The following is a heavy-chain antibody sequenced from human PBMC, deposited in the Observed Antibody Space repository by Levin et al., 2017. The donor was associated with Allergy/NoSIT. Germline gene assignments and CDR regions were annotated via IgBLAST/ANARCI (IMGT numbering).Heavy chain of an antibody. CDR1: GFTFSSND. V-gene: IGHV3-23*01. CDR3: AKGGWLEF. D-gene: IGHD2-15*01. CDR2: ISRSDGAT. Sequence: QAGGSLRLSCAVSGFTFSSNDMSWVRQAPGKGLEWVSAISRSDGATYYADSVNGRFTISRDNSKNTLYLQMNSLRAEDTAVYYCAKGGWLEFWGQGTLITVSS. J-gene: IGHJ4*02.